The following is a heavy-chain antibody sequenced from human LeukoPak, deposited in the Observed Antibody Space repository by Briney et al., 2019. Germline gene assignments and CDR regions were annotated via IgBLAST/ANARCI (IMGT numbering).Heavy chain of an antibody. D-gene: IGHD4-17*01. CDR2: IIPILGIA. J-gene: IGHJ4*02. CDR1: GGTFSSYA. V-gene: IGHV1-69*04. CDR3: ARRSNDYAIDY. Sequence: SVKVSCKASGGTFSSYAISWVRQAPGQGLEWMGRIIPILGIANYAQKFQGRVTITADKSTSTAYMELSSLRSEDTAVYYCARRSNDYAIDYWGQGTLVTVSS.